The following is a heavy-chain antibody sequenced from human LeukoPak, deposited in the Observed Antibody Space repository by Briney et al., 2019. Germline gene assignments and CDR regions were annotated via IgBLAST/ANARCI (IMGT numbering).Heavy chain of an antibody. V-gene: IGHV4-38-2*02. J-gene: IGHJ4*02. Sequence: SETLSLTCTVSGYSISSGHYWAWIRQSPEKGLEWIASMFHSRSTYYNPSLKSRVTTSADTSKNEFSLKLSSVTAADTAVYYCARAGTNLGDYDYWGQGTLVTVSS. D-gene: IGHD4-17*01. CDR3: ARAGTNLGDYDY. CDR2: MFHSRST. CDR1: GYSISSGHY.